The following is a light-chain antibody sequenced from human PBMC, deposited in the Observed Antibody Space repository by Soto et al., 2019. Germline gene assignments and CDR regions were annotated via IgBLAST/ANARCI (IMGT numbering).Light chain of an antibody. CDR1: SSNIGAVFD. CDR2: SNT. V-gene: IGLV1-40*01. J-gene: IGLJ2*01. Sequence: QAVVTQLPSVSGAPGQRVTISCTGSSSNIGAVFDVHWYQQLPGTAPKLLIYSNTNRPSGVPDRFSGSKSGTSASLAITGLQAEDEADYYCQAYVNGLSASDVVFGGGTKVTVL. CDR3: QAYVNGLSASDVV.